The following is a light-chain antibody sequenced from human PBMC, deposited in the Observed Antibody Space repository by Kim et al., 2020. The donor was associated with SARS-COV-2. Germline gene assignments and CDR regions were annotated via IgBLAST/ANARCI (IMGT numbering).Light chain of an antibody. CDR2: DAS. CDR3: QQHATWPPALT. V-gene: IGKV3-11*01. J-gene: IGKJ4*01. CDR1: QSINID. Sequence: PDERATLACRASQSINIDVAWYQQKPGRAPRLLIYDASKRVSGVPARFSGSGSGIDFALTINGLEPEDFAVYYCQQHATWPPALTFGGGTKVDIK.